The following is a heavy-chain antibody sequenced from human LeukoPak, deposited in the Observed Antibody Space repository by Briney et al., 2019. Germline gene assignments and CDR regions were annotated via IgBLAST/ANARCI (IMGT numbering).Heavy chain of an antibody. D-gene: IGHD2-2*02. V-gene: IGHV4-61*08. Sequence: PSETLSLTCTVSGGSISSGGYYWSWIRQPPGKGLEWIGYIYYSGSTNYNPSLKSRVTISVDTSKNQFSLKLSSVTAADTAVYYCARGDIVVVPAAITEIDWFDPWGQGTLVTVSS. CDR1: GGSISSGGYY. CDR3: ARGDIVVVPAAITEIDWFDP. CDR2: IYYSGST. J-gene: IGHJ5*02.